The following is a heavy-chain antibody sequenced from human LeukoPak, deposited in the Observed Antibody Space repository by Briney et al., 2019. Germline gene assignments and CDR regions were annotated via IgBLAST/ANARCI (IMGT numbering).Heavy chain of an antibody. CDR1: GFTFGSFA. Sequence: PGGSLRLSCEASGFTFGSFAMYWVRQAPGKGLEWVSSISSSSSYIYYADSVKGRFTISRDNAKNSLYLQMNSLRAEDTAVYYCARDKEYSSSSVLDYWGQGTLVTVSS. D-gene: IGHD6-6*01. CDR2: ISSSSSYI. CDR3: ARDKEYSSSSVLDY. V-gene: IGHV3-21*01. J-gene: IGHJ4*02.